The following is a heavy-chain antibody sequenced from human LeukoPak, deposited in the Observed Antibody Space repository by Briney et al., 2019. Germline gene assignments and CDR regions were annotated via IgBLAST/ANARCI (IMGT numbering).Heavy chain of an antibody. Sequence: GGSLRLSCIASGFTISPYYMGWARQAPGKGPEWVANIDKDAIEKYYVDSVKGRCTISRDSAKNSLYLEVNSLGVEDTAVYFCARGGLSYGFDVWGRGTVVTVSS. CDR3: ARGGLSYGFDV. D-gene: IGHD3-16*02. V-gene: IGHV3-7*01. CDR2: IDKDAIEK. CDR1: GFTISPYY. J-gene: IGHJ3*01.